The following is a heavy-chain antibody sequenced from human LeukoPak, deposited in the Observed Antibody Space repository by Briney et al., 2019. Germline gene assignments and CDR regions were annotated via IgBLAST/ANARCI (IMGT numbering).Heavy chain of an antibody. CDR3: ARSLFVAFTD. CDR2: VDPSNDDT. D-gene: IGHD2-21*01. V-gene: IGHV1-2*02. J-gene: IGHJ4*02. Sequence: ASVKVSCKAPGYTFTDHSIHWVRQAPGQGLEWMGYVDPSNDDTNYAPKFHDRVTMTGDTSIRTAYMELSRLTSDDTAVYYCARSLFVAFTDWGQGTLVIVSS. CDR1: GYTFTDHS.